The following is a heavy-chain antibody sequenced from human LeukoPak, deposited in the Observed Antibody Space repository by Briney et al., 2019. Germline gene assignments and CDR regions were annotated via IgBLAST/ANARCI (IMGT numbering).Heavy chain of an antibody. D-gene: IGHD3-10*01. J-gene: IGHJ4*02. CDR2: ISYDGSNK. CDR3: AKVHSVYGSGSYTFDY. Sequence: GGSLRLSCAASGFTFSSYGMHWVRQAPGKGLEWVAVISYDGSNKYYADSVKGRLTISRDNSKNTLYLQMNSLRAEDTAVYYCAKVHSVYGSGSYTFDYWGQGTLVTVSS. CDR1: GFTFSSYG. V-gene: IGHV3-30*18.